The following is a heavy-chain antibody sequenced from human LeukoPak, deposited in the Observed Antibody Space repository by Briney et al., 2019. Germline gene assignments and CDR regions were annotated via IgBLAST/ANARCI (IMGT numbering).Heavy chain of an antibody. Sequence: GGSLRLSCAASGFTFSSYWMSWVRQAPGKGLEWVANIKQDGSEKYYVDSVKGRFTISRDNAKNTLYLQMNSLRAEDTAVYYCARVGGRGYSGYDFPYYYYYYMDVWGKGTTVTVSS. D-gene: IGHD5-12*01. CDR2: IKQDGSEK. CDR1: GFTFSSYW. V-gene: IGHV3-7*01. CDR3: ARVGGRGYSGYDFPYYYYYYMDV. J-gene: IGHJ6*03.